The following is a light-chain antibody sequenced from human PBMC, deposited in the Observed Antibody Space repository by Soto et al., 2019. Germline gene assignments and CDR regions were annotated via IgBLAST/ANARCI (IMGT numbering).Light chain of an antibody. J-gene: IGLJ1*01. CDR3: SSYAGSNNYV. CDR1: SRDVGGYNY. CDR2: EVS. Sequence: QSALTPPPSASGSPGQSVTISCTGTSRDVGGYNYVSWYQQHPGKAPKLMIYEVSKRPSGVPDRFSGSKSGNTASLTVSGLKAEDEADYYCSSYAGSNNYVFGTGTKVTVL. V-gene: IGLV2-8*01.